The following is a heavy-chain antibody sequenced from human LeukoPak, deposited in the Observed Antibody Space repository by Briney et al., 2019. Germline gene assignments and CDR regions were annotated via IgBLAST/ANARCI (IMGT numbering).Heavy chain of an antibody. CDR3: ARGPYCSGGSCYYSYFDY. Sequence: SETLSLTCTVSGGSISSYYWSWIRQPPGKGLEWIGYIYYSGSTNDNPSLKSRVTISVDTSKNQFSLKLSSVTAADTAVYYCARGPYCSGGSCYYSYFDYWGQGTLVTVSS. D-gene: IGHD2-15*01. CDR2: IYYSGST. V-gene: IGHV4-59*08. CDR1: GGSISSYY. J-gene: IGHJ4*02.